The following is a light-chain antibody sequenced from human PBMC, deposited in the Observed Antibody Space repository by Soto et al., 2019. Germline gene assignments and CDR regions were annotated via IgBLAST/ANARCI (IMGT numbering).Light chain of an antibody. Sequence: DIQMTQSPSSLSASVGDRVTITCQASQDISNYLNWYQQKPGKAPKLLIYDAYNLETGVPSKFRGIGSGTDFSFTISRLQPEDSATYYCQQYDNLPLTVGGGTKVEIK. J-gene: IGKJ4*01. CDR2: DAY. CDR3: QQYDNLPLT. V-gene: IGKV1-33*01. CDR1: QDISNY.